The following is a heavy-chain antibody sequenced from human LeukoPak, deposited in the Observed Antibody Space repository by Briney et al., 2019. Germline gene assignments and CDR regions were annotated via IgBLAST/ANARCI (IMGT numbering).Heavy chain of an antibody. Sequence: GGSLRLSCAASGFTVSSNYMSWVRQAPGKGLEWVSVINSDGSTYYADSVKGRFTISRDNSKNTLYLQMNSLRAEDTAVYYCARLVYYDSSGYSYYFDYWGQGTLVTVSS. J-gene: IGHJ4*02. CDR1: GFTVSSNY. V-gene: IGHV3-53*01. D-gene: IGHD3-22*01. CDR3: ARLVYYDSSGYSYYFDY. CDR2: INSDGST.